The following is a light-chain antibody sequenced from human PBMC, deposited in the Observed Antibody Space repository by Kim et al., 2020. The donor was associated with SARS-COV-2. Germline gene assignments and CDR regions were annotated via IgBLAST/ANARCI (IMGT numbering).Light chain of an antibody. CDR1: SGHSKYA. V-gene: IGLV4-69*01. CDR2: LNSDGSH. J-gene: IGLJ3*02. CDR3: QTWGTGIWV. Sequence: ATVKTTCTLSSGHSKYAIAWHQQQLQKGPRYLMKLNSDGSHNKGDGIPDRFSGSSSGAERYLIISSLQSEDEADYYCQTWGTGIWVFGGGTQLTVL.